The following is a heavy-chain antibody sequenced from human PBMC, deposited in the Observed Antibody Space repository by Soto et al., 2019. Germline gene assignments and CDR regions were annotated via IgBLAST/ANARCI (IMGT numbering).Heavy chain of an antibody. V-gene: IGHV3-30*18. J-gene: IGHJ4*01. CDR3: AKGGGSSYDYYFDY. CDR2: MSNDGNKK. CDR1: GFTFSSYG. Sequence: GGSLRLSCAASGFTFSSYGLHWVRQAPGKGLEWVAVMSNDGNKKYYADSVQGRFTISRDNSKKKLSLQMNSLRTEDTAVYYCAKGGGSSYDYYFDYWGQGTLVTVSS. D-gene: IGHD6-6*01.